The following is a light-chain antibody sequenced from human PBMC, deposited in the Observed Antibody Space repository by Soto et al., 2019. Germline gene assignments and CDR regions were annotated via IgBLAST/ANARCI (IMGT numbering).Light chain of an antibody. Sequence: DIQMIQSPSSLSASVGVRVTITCRASQEISNYLNWYQQKPGKAHKLLIYDASNLETGVPSRFSGSGSGTDFTFTISSLQPEDIASYYCQQYDNLPTFGGGTKVDIK. J-gene: IGKJ4*01. CDR1: QEISNY. CDR2: DAS. CDR3: QQYDNLPT. V-gene: IGKV1-33*01.